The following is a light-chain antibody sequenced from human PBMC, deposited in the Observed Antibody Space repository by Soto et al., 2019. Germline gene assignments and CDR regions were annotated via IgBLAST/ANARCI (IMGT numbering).Light chain of an antibody. CDR2: GAS. CDR3: QQYDTSPMYT. Sequence: EIVLTQSPGTLSLSPGERATLSCRASQSVSSSYLVWYQQKPGQAPRLLIYGASSRATGIPDRFSGSGSGTDFTLTISRLEPDDFAVYYCQQYDTSPMYTFGQGTKLEIK. J-gene: IGKJ2*01. V-gene: IGKV3-20*01. CDR1: QSVSSSY.